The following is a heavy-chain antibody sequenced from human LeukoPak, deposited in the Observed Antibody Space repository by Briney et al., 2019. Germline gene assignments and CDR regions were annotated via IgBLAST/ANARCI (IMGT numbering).Heavy chain of an antibody. V-gene: IGHV3-11*01. J-gene: IGHJ6*02. D-gene: IGHD3-22*01. Sequence: GGSLRLSCAASGFTFSDYYMSWIRQAPGKGPEWVSYISSSGSTIYYADSVKGRFTISRDNAKNSLYLQMNSLRAEDTAVYYCARDRPPYEYGMDVWGQGTTVTVSS. CDR2: ISSSGSTI. CDR3: ARDRPPYEYGMDV. CDR1: GFTFSDYY.